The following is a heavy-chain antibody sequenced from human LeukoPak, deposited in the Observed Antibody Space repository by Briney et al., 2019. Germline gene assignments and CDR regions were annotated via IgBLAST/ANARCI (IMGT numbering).Heavy chain of an antibody. CDR2: MNPNSGNT. D-gene: IGHD3-10*01. Sequence: ASVKVTCKASGYTFTSYDINWVRQATGQGLEWMGWMNPNSGNTGYAQKFQGRVTMTRNTSISTAYMELSSLRSEDTAVYYCARVMTRRITMVRGVFNYWGRGTLVTVSS. J-gene: IGHJ4*02. CDR1: GYTFTSYD. CDR3: ARVMTRRITMVRGVFNY. V-gene: IGHV1-8*01.